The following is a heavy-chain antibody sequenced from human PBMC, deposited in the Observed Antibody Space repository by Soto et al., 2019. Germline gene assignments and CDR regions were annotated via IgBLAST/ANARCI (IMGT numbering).Heavy chain of an antibody. V-gene: IGHV4-31*03. CDR3: ARDMKFESDGGYYHYGIDV. Sequence: SETLSLTCTVSGDSISSGPNYWSWIRQHPGKGLEWIGYIYYTGTTYYSPSLKSRVIMSLDTSKNQFSLKLSSVTAADTAVYYCARDMKFESDGGYYHYGIDVWGPGTTGTVCS. D-gene: IGHD3-10*01. CDR2: IYYTGTT. CDR1: GDSISSGPNY. J-gene: IGHJ6*02.